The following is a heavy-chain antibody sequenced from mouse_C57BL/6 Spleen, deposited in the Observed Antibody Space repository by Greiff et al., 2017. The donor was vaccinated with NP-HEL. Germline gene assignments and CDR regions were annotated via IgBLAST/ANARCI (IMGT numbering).Heavy chain of an antibody. CDR1: GFTFTDYY. D-gene: IGHD2-4*01. J-gene: IGHJ4*01. CDR2: IRNKANGYTT. V-gene: IGHV7-3*01. CDR3: ARYRGLRYAMDY. Sequence: EVQWVESGGGLVQPGGSLSLSCAASGFTFTDYYMSWVRQPPGKALEWLGFIRNKANGYTTEYSASVKGRFTISRDNSQSILYLQMNALRAEDSATYYCARYRGLRYAMDYWGQGTSVTVSS.